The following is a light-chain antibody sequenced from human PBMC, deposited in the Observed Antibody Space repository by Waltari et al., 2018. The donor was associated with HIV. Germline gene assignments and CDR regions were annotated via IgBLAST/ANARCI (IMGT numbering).Light chain of an antibody. Sequence: SYELTQSPSVSVSPGQTARITCSGDTLPSKYAYWYQQKSGQAPVLVIYEDNKRPSGIPERFSGSSSGTMATLTISGAQVEDEADYYCYSTDSSSNHWVFGGGTKLTVL. V-gene: IGLV3-10*01. J-gene: IGLJ3*02. CDR2: EDN. CDR1: TLPSKY. CDR3: YSTDSSSNHWV.